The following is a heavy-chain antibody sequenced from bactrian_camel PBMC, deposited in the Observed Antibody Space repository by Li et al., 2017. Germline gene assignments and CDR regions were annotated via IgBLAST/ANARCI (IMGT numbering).Heavy chain of an antibody. CDR3: AADPAEETSGEWCFIRQSYY. V-gene: IGHV3S1*01. J-gene: IGHJ4*01. Sequence: HVQLVESGGGSVQAGGSLTLSCVTSGYTRSRHCMAWVRQAPGKEREGVARMTNTGSISYQDYVVKGRFTISRDNAKKTLTLQMNNLKPEDTAMYYCAADPAEETSGEWCFIRQSYYFGQGTQVTVS. D-gene: IGHD3*01. CDR1: GYTRSRHC. CDR2: MTNTGSIS.